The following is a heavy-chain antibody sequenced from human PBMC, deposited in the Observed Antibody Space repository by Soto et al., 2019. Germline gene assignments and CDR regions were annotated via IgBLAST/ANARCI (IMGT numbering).Heavy chain of an antibody. Sequence: EVQLLDSGGGLVQPGGSLRLSCAASGFTFSTFAMSWVRQAPGKGLEWVSVISGSGGSTNYADSVKGRFTICRDNSKNTLHLQMNSLRAEDTALYYCAKGGRYYFGSGSPYDAFDIWGQGTMVTVSS. J-gene: IGHJ3*02. D-gene: IGHD3-10*01. CDR1: GFTFSTFA. CDR2: ISGSGGST. V-gene: IGHV3-23*01. CDR3: AKGGRYYFGSGSPYDAFDI.